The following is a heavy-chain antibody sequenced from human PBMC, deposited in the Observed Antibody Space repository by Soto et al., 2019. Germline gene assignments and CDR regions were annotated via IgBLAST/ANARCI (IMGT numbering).Heavy chain of an antibody. J-gene: IGHJ4*02. Sequence: QVQLQESGPGLVKPSETLSLTCTVSGGSVSSGSYYWSWLRQPPGKGLEWIAYIYYSGSTNYNPGIKSRVTISVDTSKNQFSLKLSSVTAADTAVYYCARISGYSYGLPPYFDYWGQGTLVTVSS. CDR3: ARISGYSYGLPPYFDY. CDR1: GGSVSSGSYY. D-gene: IGHD5-18*01. V-gene: IGHV4-61*01. CDR2: IYYSGST.